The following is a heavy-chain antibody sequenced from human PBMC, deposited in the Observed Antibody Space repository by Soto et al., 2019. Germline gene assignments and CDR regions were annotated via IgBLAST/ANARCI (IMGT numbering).Heavy chain of an antibody. V-gene: IGHV1-3*01. CDR3: ARDMGYCSSSSCYNTLFDY. J-gene: IGHJ4*02. D-gene: IGHD2-2*02. Sequence: GAXVKVSCKASGYTFTSYAIHWVRQAPGQRLEWMGWINSVNGNTKYSQKFQGRVTITRDTSASTAYMELSSLRSEDTAVYYCARDMGYCSSSSCYNTLFDYWGQGTLVXVS. CDR2: INSVNGNT. CDR1: GYTFTSYA.